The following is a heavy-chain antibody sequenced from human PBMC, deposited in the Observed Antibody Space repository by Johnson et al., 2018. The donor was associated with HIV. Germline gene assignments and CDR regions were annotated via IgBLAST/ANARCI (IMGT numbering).Heavy chain of an antibody. CDR2: ISFDGSNK. Sequence: MQLVESGGGVVRPGRSLRLSCAASGFTFSNYPMHWVRQAPGKGLEWVAVISFDGSNKFYADSVKGRFTISRDNSENTLYLQMNSLRAEDTAVYYCAKGGGQLWFYIAFDIWGQGTMVTVSS. J-gene: IGHJ3*02. D-gene: IGHD5-18*01. CDR1: GFTFSNYP. CDR3: AKGGGQLWFYIAFDI. V-gene: IGHV3-30*04.